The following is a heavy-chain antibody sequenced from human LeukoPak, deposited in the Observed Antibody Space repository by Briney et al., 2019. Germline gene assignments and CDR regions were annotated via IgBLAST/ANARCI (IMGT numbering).Heavy chain of an antibody. J-gene: IGHJ4*02. CDR3: ARDGGDYYYDSSGYPATH. V-gene: IGHV1-2*02. CDR2: INPNSGGT. D-gene: IGHD3-22*01. CDR1: GYTFTGYY. Sequence: ASVKVSCKASGYTFTGYYMHWVRQAPGQGLEWMGWINPNSGGTNYAQKFQGRVTMTRDTSISTAYMELSRLRSDDTAVYYCARDGGDYYYDSSGYPATHWGQGTLVTVSS.